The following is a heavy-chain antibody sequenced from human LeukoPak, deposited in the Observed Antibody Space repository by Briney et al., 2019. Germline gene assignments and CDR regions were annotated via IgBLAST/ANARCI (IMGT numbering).Heavy chain of an antibody. Sequence: RTGGSLRLSCAASGFTFSSYAMSWVRQAPGKGLEWVSAITGSGVSTHYADSVKGRFTISRDNSKDSLYLQMSSLRAEDTAVYYCAKDSGYTYGLSPYYFDCWGQGTLVTVSA. V-gene: IGHV3-23*01. CDR3: AKDSGYTYGLSPYYFDC. CDR2: ITGSGVST. J-gene: IGHJ4*02. D-gene: IGHD5-18*01. CDR1: GFTFSSYA.